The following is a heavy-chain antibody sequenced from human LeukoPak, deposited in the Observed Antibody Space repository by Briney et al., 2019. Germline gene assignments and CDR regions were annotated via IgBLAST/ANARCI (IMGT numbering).Heavy chain of an antibody. CDR3: ARQKQWLGYYYYYYMDV. CDR1: GYSFTSYW. CDR2: IYPGDSDT. V-gene: IGHV5-51*01. Sequence: GGSLKISCKGSGYSFTSYWIGWVRQMPGKGLEWMGIIYPGDSDTRYSPSFQGQVTISADKSISTAYLQWSSLKASDTAMYYCARQKQWLGYYYYYYMDVWGKGTTVTVSS. D-gene: IGHD6-19*01. J-gene: IGHJ6*03.